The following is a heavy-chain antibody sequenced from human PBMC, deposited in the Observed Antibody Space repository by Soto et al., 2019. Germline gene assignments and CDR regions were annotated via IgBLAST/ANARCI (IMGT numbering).Heavy chain of an antibody. Sequence: QVQLVQSGAEVKKPGSSVKVSCKASGGTFSSYAISWVRQAPGQGLEWMGGIIPIFGTANYAQKFQGRVTITADESTSTDYMELSSLRSEDTAVYYCARGYRSGLADYYYYGMDVWGQGTTVTVSS. CDR2: IIPIFGTA. CDR1: GGTFSSYA. J-gene: IGHJ6*02. V-gene: IGHV1-69*01. D-gene: IGHD6-19*01. CDR3: ARGYRSGLADYYYYGMDV.